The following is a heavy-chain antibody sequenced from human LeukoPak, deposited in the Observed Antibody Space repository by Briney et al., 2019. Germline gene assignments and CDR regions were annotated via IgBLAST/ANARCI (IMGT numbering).Heavy chain of an antibody. J-gene: IGHJ4*02. D-gene: IGHD3-10*01. V-gene: IGHV3-48*01. Sequence: GGSLRLSCAASGFTFSSYSMNWVRQAPGKGLEWVSYISSSSSTIYYADSVKGRFTISRDNAKNTLYLQMNSLRAEDTAVYYCAKRGPGSPQSGKYYFDYRGQGTLVTVSS. CDR2: ISSSSSTI. CDR1: GFTFSSYS. CDR3: AKRGPGSPQSGKYYFDY.